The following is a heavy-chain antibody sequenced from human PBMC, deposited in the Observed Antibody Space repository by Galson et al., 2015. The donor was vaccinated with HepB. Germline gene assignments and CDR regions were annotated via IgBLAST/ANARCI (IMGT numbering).Heavy chain of an antibody. CDR3: ARDLSSGWYVEY. CDR2: ITSDNYI. V-gene: IGHV3-21*01. Sequence: SLRLSCAASGFIFSTYDMNWVRQAPGKGLEWVSLITSDNYIYYADSVKGRFTISRDNAKNSPYLQMDSLRAEDTAVYYCARDLSSGWYVEYWGQGTLVTVSS. CDR1: GFIFSTYD. D-gene: IGHD6-19*01. J-gene: IGHJ4*02.